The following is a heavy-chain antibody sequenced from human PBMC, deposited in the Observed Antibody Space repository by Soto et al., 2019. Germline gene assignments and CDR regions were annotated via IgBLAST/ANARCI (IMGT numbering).Heavy chain of an antibody. CDR3: ARGGGVPALGDP. CDR2: ISTSGNT. J-gene: IGHJ5*02. D-gene: IGHD3-16*01. CDR1: GVSMRNSY. Sequence: RSLTCSVSGVSMRNSYWTWIRQSAGKGLEWIGRISTSGNTNYNPSLNSRLTMSVDTSKNQVSLKLTSVTAADTAVYYCARGGGVPALGDPWGQGXLVTVYS. V-gene: IGHV4-4*07.